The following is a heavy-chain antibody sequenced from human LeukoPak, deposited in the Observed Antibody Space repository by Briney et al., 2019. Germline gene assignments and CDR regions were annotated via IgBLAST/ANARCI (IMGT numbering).Heavy chain of an antibody. J-gene: IGHJ3*02. CDR3: ATDSRSGDAFDI. CDR1: GGSISSYY. V-gene: IGHV4-59*01. D-gene: IGHD3-22*01. CDR2: IYYSGST. Sequence: SETLSLTCTVSGGSISSYYWSWIRQPPGKGLEWIGYIYYSGSTNYNPSLKSRVTISVDTSKNQFSLKLSSVTAADTAVYYCATDSRSGDAFDIWGQGTMVTVSS.